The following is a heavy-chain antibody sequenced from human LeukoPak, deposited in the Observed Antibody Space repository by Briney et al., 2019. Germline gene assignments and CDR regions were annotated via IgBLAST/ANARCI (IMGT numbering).Heavy chain of an antibody. CDR2: IYHSGST. Sequence: SETLSLTCAVSGGSISSGGYSWSWIRQPPGKGLEWIGYIYHSGSTYYNPSLKSRVTISVDRSKNQFSLKLSSVTAADTAVYYCASTMIVGNYYYYYGMDVWGQGTTVTVSS. V-gene: IGHV4-30-2*01. CDR3: ASTMIVGNYYYYYGMDV. D-gene: IGHD3-22*01. CDR1: GGSISSGGYS. J-gene: IGHJ6*02.